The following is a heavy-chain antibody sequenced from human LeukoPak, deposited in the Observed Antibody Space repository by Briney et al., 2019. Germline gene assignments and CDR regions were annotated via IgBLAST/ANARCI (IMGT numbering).Heavy chain of an antibody. Sequence: GGSLRLSCAASGFTVSSNYMSWVRQAPGKGLEWVSVIYSGGSTYYADSVKGRFTISRDISKKTLYLQMDSLRVEDTAVYSCARGDDGSGYYFDYWGQGTLVTVSS. J-gene: IGHJ4*02. V-gene: IGHV3-66*01. CDR2: IYSGGST. CDR3: ARGDDGSGYYFDY. CDR1: GFTVSSNY. D-gene: IGHD3-22*01.